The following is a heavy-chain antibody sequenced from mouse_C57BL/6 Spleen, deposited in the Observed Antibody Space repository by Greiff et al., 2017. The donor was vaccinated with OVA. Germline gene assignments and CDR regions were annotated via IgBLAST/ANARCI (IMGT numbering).Heavy chain of an antibody. D-gene: IGHD2-4*01. CDR3: AREGITTRGFDY. CDR1: GFTFSSYA. CDR2: ISDGGSYT. V-gene: IGHV5-4*01. J-gene: IGHJ2*01. Sequence: EVKLVESGGGLVKPGGSLKLSCAASGFTFSSYAMSWVRQTPEQRLEWVATISDGGSYTYYPDNVKGRFTISRDNAKNNLYLQMSHLKSEDTAMYYCAREGITTRGFDYWGQGTTLTVSS.